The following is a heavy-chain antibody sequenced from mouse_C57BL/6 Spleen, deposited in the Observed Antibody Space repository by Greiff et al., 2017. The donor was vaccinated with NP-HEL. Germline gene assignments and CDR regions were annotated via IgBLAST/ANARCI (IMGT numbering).Heavy chain of an antibody. J-gene: IGHJ4*01. CDR2: IHPTSGST. Sequence: VQLQQPGAELVKPGASVKLSCKASGYTFTSYWMHWVKQRPGQGLEWIGMIHPTSGSTNYNEKFKSKATLTVDKSSSTAYMQLSSLTSEDSAVYYCARWDGRDAMDYWGQGTSVTVSS. CDR3: ARWDGRDAMDY. D-gene: IGHD1-1*02. CDR1: GYTFTSYW. V-gene: IGHV1-64*01.